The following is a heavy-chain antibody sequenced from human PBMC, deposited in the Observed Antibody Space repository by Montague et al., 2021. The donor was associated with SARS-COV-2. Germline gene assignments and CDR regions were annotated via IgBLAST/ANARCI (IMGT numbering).Heavy chain of an antibody. CDR1: GFTFILSS. D-gene: IGHD1-26*01. J-gene: IGHJ4*02. V-gene: IGHV3-21*01. CDR3: ASDRGELHAADY. Sequence: SLRLSCAASGFTFILSSMNWVRQAPGKGLDLVSSISSSSSYVYYADCCKGRFTISRDNAKNSLYLQMNSLRAEDTAVYYCASDRGELHAADYWGQGTLVTVSS. CDR2: ISSSSSYV.